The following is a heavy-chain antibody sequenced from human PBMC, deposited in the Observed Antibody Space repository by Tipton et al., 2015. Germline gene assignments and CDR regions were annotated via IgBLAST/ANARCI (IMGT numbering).Heavy chain of an antibody. CDR3: ARPILQAAPSKSGLDV. CDR2: IRNKANSYST. Sequence: GSLRLSCAGSGFIFSDYYIDWVRQAPVKGLEWVGRIRNKANSYSTEYAASVKGRFTLSRDDSKNSVFLQMNSLKYEDTAVYYCARPILQAAPSKSGLDVWGQGTTVTVS. CDR1: GFIFSDYY. D-gene: IGHD4-11*01. V-gene: IGHV3-72*01. J-gene: IGHJ6*02.